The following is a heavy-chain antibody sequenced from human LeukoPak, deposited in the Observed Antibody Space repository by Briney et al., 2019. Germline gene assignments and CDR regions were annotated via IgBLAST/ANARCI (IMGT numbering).Heavy chain of an antibody. CDR3: ARPESPLHGLSWYDS. V-gene: IGHV3-48*03. CDR1: GFTFRSYE. CDR2: ISSSGNTI. J-gene: IGHJ5*01. D-gene: IGHD3/OR15-3a*01. Sequence: PGGSLRLSCAASGFTFRSYEMNWVLQAPGKGLEWVSYISSSGNTIYYADSVKGRFTISRDNAKDSLYLQMNSLRAEDTAVYYCARPESPLHGLSWYDSWGQGTLVTVSS.